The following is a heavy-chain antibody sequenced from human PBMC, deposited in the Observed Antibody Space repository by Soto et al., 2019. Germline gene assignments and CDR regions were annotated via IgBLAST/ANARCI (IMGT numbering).Heavy chain of an antibody. V-gene: IGHV1-18*01. J-gene: IGHJ6*04. CDR3: AMDLGESIVTTRGASHTHYGMDL. Sequence: QVQLVQSGAEVRKPGASVKVSCKASGYTFTSYGIIWVRQAPGQGLEWMGRINAFNGNTDHIQKFQGRVTMTIDTSQRTAATEPRSQKSDATAVYYSAMDLGESIVTTRGASHTHYGMDLWCKGATVTVSP. CDR1: GYTFTSYG. D-gene: IGHD3-16*01. CDR2: INAFNGNT.